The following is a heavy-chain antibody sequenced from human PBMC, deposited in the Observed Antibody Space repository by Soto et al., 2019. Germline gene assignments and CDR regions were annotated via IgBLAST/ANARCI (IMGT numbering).Heavy chain of an antibody. CDR1: GFSFSTYW. CDR2: VNEDGTEK. V-gene: IGHV3-7*01. CDR3: SHTWV. D-gene: IGHD1-26*01. Sequence: EVQMVESGGGLVQPGGSLRLSCAASGFSFSTYWMYWVRQAPGKGLEWVANVNEDGTEKNYVDSVKGRFTISRDNAKNSLYLQMNSLRAEDTAVYYWSHTWVGGQGTLVTVS. J-gene: IGHJ4*02.